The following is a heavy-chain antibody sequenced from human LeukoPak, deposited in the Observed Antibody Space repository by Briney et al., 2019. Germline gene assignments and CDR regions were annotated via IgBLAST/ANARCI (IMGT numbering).Heavy chain of an antibody. Sequence: GGSLRLSCAASGFTFSSYGMHWVSQAPGKGLEWVAVKWYDGSNKYYADSVKGRFTISRDNSKNTLYLQMNSLRAEDTAVYYCAIEYSSGWYSGFDYWGQGTLVTVSS. CDR1: GFTFSSYG. J-gene: IGHJ4*02. CDR3: AIEYSSGWYSGFDY. V-gene: IGHV3-33*01. D-gene: IGHD6-19*01. CDR2: KWYDGSNK.